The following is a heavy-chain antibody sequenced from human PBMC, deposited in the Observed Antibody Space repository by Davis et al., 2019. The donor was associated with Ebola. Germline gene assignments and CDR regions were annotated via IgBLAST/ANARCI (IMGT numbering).Heavy chain of an antibody. D-gene: IGHD6-6*01. CDR2: ISGYGDNT. CDR1: GFTFSSYA. J-gene: IGHJ4*02. V-gene: IGHV3-23*01. CDR3: VRDFFEFSSSSFSDY. Sequence: GESLKISCAASGFTFSSYAMNWVRQAPGKGLEWVSGISGYGDNTYYADSVEGRFTISRDNSKNMLYLQMNSLRTDDTAMYYCVRDFFEFSSSSFSDYWGQGTLVTVSS.